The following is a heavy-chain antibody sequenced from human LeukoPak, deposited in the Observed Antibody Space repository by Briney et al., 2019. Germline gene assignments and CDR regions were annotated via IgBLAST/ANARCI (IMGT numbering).Heavy chain of an antibody. Sequence: PGGSLRLSCAASGFTFSSYAMHWVRQAPGKGLEWVAVISYDGSNKYYADSVKGRFTISRDNSKNALYLQMNSLRAEDTAVYYCASTAHIKNWFDPWGQGTLVTVSS. CDR2: ISYDGSNK. J-gene: IGHJ5*02. CDR3: ASTAHIKNWFDP. CDR1: GFTFSSYA. V-gene: IGHV3-30*04.